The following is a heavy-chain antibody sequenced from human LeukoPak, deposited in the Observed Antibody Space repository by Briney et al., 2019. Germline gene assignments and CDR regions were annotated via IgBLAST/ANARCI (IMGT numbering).Heavy chain of an antibody. CDR2: ISPYNADT. CDR3: SWGPKKIGQEVNWFDP. V-gene: IGHV1-18*01. CDR1: GYTFSDYS. J-gene: IGHJ5*02. Sequence: ASVRVSCKASGYTFSDYSITWVRQAPGQGLEWMGWISPYNADTNYAQNFQGRVTMTTDRSTRTAYMELRNLRSTTVTRSPWSWGPKKIGQEVNWFDPWGQGTLITVSS. D-gene: IGHD4-17*01.